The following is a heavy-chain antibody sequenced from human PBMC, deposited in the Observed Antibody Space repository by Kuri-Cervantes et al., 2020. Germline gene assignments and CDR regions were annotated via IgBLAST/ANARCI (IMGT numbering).Heavy chain of an antibody. CDR3: ARPSPVVGVSAY. D-gene: IGHD2-8*01. CDR1: GFTFSNAW. J-gene: IGHJ4*02. V-gene: IGHV3-11*04. CDR2: ISSSGSTI. Sequence: GGSLRLSCAASGFTFSNAWMSWVRQAPGKGLEWVSYISSSGSTIYYADSVKGRFTISRDNAKNSLYLQMNSLRAEDTAVYYCARPSPVVGVSAYWGQGTLVTVSS.